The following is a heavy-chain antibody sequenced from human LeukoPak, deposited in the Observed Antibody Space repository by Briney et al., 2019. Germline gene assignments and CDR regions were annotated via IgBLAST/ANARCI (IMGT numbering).Heavy chain of an antibody. CDR3: AKRTAMVTDYFDS. D-gene: IGHD5-18*01. CDR1: GFTFDDYA. Sequence: GGSLRLSCAASGFTFDDYAMHWVRQAPGKGLEWVSVISGDGGSTSYADSVKGRFTISRDNGKNSLYLQMNSLRTEDTALYYCAKRTAMVTDYFDSWGQGTLVTVSS. V-gene: IGHV3-43*02. J-gene: IGHJ4*02. CDR2: ISGDGGST.